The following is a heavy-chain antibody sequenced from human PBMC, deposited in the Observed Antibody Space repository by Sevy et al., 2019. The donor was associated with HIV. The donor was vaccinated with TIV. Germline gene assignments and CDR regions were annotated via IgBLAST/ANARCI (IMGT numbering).Heavy chain of an antibody. J-gene: IGHJ4*02. D-gene: IGHD1-26*01. CDR2: INGGGGGT. Sequence: GGSLRLSCAASGFPFSSHAMSWVRQAPGKGLEWVSVINGGGGGTYYEASVKGRFTISRDNSKNTLFLQMISLRAEDTAVYYCAKDQRWGLLGYLDYWGQGTLVTVSS. V-gene: IGHV3-23*01. CDR3: AKDQRWGLLGYLDY. CDR1: GFPFSSHA.